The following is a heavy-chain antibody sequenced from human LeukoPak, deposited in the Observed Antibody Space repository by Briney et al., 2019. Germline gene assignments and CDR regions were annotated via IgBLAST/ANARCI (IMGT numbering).Heavy chain of an antibody. V-gene: IGHV4-59*08. D-gene: IGHD4-17*01. Sequence: PSETLSLTCTVSGGSISSDYWTWIRQPAGKGLEWIGYIHHSGSTKYNPSLKSRVTISVDTSKNQFSLNLRSVTAADTAVYYCAKKGRTYTDYGGYYDYMDVWGKGTTVTVS. CDR2: IHHSGST. CDR3: AKKGRTYTDYGGYYDYMDV. CDR1: GGSISSDY. J-gene: IGHJ6*03.